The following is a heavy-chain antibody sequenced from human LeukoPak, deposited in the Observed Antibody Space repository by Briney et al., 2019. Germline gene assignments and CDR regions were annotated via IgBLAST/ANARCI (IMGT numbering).Heavy chain of an antibody. CDR2: ISGGGGDYS. D-gene: IGHD6-13*01. J-gene: IGHJ6*02. V-gene: IGHV3-23*01. CDR3: AKDMELYSSGWCKDYHYALDV. CDR1: GFTFKSFA. Sequence: GGSLRLSCVGSGFTFKSFALTWVRQAPGKGLEWVSAISGGGGDYSYSADSVKGRFKISRDDSKNTVYLQMNSLRAEDTAVYYCAKDMELYSSGWCKDYHYALDVWGQGTTVSVSS.